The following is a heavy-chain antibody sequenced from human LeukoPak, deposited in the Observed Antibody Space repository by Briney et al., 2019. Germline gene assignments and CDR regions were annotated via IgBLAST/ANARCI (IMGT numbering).Heavy chain of an antibody. V-gene: IGHV4-4*07. J-gene: IGHJ3*02. CDR3: ARDFVVVPAATQRAFDI. D-gene: IGHD2-2*01. CDR1: GGSISSYY. CDR2: IYTSGST. Sequence: SETLSLTCTVSGGSISSYYWSWIRQPAGKGLEWIGRIYTSGSTNYNPSLKSRVTMSVDTSKNQFSLKLSSVTAADTAVYYCARDFVVVPAATQRAFDIWGQGTMVTVSS.